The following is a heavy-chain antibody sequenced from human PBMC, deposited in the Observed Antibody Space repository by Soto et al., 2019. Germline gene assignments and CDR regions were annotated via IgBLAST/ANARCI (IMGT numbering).Heavy chain of an antibody. CDR3: ATVYPRHYYYYYYMDV. J-gene: IGHJ6*03. CDR1: GYTLTELS. CDR2: FDPEDGET. Sequence: ASVKVSCKVSGYTLTELSMHWVRQAPGKGFEWMGGFDPEDGETIYAQKFQGRVTMTEDTSTDTAYMELSSLRSEDTAVYYCATVYPRHYYYYYYMDVWGKGTTITVSS. V-gene: IGHV1-24*01.